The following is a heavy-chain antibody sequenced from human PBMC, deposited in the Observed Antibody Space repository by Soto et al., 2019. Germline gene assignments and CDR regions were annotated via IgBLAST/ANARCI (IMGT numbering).Heavy chain of an antibody. Sequence: EVQLVESGGGLVQPGGSLRLSCAASGFTVSSNNMSWVRQAPGKGLEWVSVIYSGGSTYYADSVKGRFTISRDNSKNTLYLQMNSLRAEDTAVYYCARGPYSSSWFDYWGQGTLVTVSS. J-gene: IGHJ4*02. CDR2: IYSGGST. CDR1: GFTVSSNN. V-gene: IGHV3-66*01. CDR3: ARGPYSSSWFDY. D-gene: IGHD6-13*01.